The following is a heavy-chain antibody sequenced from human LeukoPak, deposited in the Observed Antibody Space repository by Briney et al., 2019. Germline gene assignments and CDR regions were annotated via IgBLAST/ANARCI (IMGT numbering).Heavy chain of an antibody. V-gene: IGHV4-34*01. J-gene: IGHJ5*02. CDR2: INHSGST. CDR3: ARGRRLWFGGNGFDP. Sequence: PSETLSLTCAVYGGSFSGYYWSWIRQPPGKGLEWIGEINHSGSTNYNPSLKSRVTISVDTSKNQFSLKLSSVTAADTAVYYCARGRRLWFGGNGFDPWGQGTLVTVSS. D-gene: IGHD3-10*01. CDR1: GGSFSGYY.